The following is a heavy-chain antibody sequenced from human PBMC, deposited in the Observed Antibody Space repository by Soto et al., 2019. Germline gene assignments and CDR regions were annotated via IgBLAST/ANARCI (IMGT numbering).Heavy chain of an antibody. Sequence: GGSLRLSCAASGFTFSSYAMGWVRQAPGKGLEWVSAISGSGGSTYYADSVKGRFTISRDNSKNTLYLQMNSLRAEDTAVYYCARDREQWLVYYYYYGMDVWGQGTTVTVSS. CDR3: ARDREQWLVYYYYYGMDV. V-gene: IGHV3-23*01. J-gene: IGHJ6*02. CDR1: GFTFSSYA. CDR2: ISGSGGST. D-gene: IGHD6-19*01.